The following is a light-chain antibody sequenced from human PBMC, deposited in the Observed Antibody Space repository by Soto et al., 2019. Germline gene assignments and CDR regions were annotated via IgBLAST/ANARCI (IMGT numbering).Light chain of an antibody. CDR2: DVY. Sequence: QSALTQPRSVSGSPGQSVSISCTGTTSDVGGYNYVSWYQHHPGKAPKLIIYDVYRRPSGVPDRFSGSKSGDTASLTISGLQAEDEDDYYCCSYAGSSTWVFGGGTKLTVL. CDR3: CSYAGSSTWV. V-gene: IGLV2-11*01. J-gene: IGLJ3*02. CDR1: TSDVGGYNY.